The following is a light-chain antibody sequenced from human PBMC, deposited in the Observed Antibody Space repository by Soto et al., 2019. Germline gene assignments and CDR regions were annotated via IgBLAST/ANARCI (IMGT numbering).Light chain of an antibody. CDR2: AAS. Sequence: DIQMTQSPSSLSASVGGRVTITCRASQNIPGYLSWYQQKPGKAPKLLIYAASSLQSGVPSRFSGSGSETDFTLTISSLQPEDFATYSCQQSYSTTWTFGQGTKVDIK. CDR1: QNIPGY. CDR3: QQSYSTTWT. V-gene: IGKV1-39*01. J-gene: IGKJ1*01.